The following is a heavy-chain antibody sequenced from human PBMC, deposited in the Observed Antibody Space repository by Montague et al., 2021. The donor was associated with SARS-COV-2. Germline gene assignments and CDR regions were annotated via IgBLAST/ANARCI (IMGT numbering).Heavy chain of an antibody. CDR3: ARAGRVRFLEYGMDV. CDR1: GGSISSYY. V-gene: IGHV4-59*01. J-gene: IGHJ6*02. Sequence: SETLSLTCTVSGGSISSYYWSWIRQPPGKGLEWIGYIYYSGSTNYNSSLKSRVTISVATSKKQCSLKLSSVTAADTAVYYCARAGRVRFLEYGMDVWGQGTTVTVSS. D-gene: IGHD3-3*01. CDR2: IYYSGST.